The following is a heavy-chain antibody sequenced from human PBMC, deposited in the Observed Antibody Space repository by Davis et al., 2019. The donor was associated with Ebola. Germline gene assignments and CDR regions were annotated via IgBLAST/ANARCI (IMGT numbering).Heavy chain of an antibody. Sequence: MPGGSLRLSCTVSGGSISSYYWSWIRQPPGKGLEWIGYIYYSGSTNYNPSLKSRVTISVDTSKNQLSLRLSSVTAAADTAVYYCARHVGYCLSSSCYVPPGAYYYYYGMDVWGQGTTVTVSS. V-gene: IGHV4-59*08. CDR2: IYYSGST. CDR1: GGSISSYY. J-gene: IGHJ6*02. D-gene: IGHD2-2*01. CDR3: ARHVGYCLSSSCYVPPGAYYYYYGMDV.